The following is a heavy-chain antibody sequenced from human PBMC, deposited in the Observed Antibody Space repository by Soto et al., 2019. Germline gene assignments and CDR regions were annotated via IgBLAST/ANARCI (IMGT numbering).Heavy chain of an antibody. CDR3: AREAVQVAGNSGFDY. Sequence: PSQTLSLTCAISGDSVSSNSAAWNWIRQSPSRGLEWLGRTYCRSKWYNDYAVSVKSRITINPDTSKNQFSLQLNSVTPEDTAVYYCAREAVQVAGNSGFDYWGQGTLVTVSS. V-gene: IGHV6-1*01. CDR2: TYCRSKWYN. CDR1: GDSVSSNSAA. D-gene: IGHD6-19*01. J-gene: IGHJ4*02.